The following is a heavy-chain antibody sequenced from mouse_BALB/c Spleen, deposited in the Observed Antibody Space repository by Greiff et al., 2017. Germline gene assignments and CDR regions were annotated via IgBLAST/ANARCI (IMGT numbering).Heavy chain of an antibody. J-gene: IGHJ3*01. Sequence: VKLMESGAELMKPGASVKISCKATGYTFSSYWIEWVKQRPGHGLEWIGEILPGSGSTNYNEKFKGKATFTADTSSNTVYMQLSSLTSEDSAVYYCARRDYGNYGRFAYWGQGTLVTVSA. CDR2: ILPGSGST. CDR3: ARRDYGNYGRFAY. CDR1: GYTFSSYW. D-gene: IGHD2-1*01. V-gene: IGHV1-9*01.